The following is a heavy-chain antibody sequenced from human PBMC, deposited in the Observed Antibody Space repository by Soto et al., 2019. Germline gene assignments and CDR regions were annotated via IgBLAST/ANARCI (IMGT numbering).Heavy chain of an antibody. CDR2: ILPIFATA. CDR3: AGRCDSTTCLGHFDY. Sequence: QVQLVQSGAEVKKPGSSVKVSCKASGDTFNNYVVNWVRQAPGQGIEWLGGILPIFATANYAQKFQGRVTITADKSTRTAYMELTSLRSEDTAVYYCAGRCDSTTCLGHFDYWGQGTLVTVAS. D-gene: IGHD2-2*01. V-gene: IGHV1-69*06. CDR1: GDTFNNYV. J-gene: IGHJ4*02.